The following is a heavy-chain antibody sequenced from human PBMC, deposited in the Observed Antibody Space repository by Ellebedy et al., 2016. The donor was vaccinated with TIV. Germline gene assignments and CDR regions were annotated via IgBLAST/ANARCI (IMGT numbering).Heavy chain of an antibody. CDR1: EFTFTNYA. D-gene: IGHD2-15*01. CDR2: INAGNGYT. J-gene: IGHJ3*02. V-gene: IGHV1-3*01. Sequence: ASVKVSCKASEFTFTNYAFHWVRQAPGQRLEWTGWINAGNGYTKYSLKLQGRVTITRDTSASTAYMELSNLTSEDTAVFYCARAGIGAYDIWGQGTMITVSS. CDR3: ARAGIGAYDI.